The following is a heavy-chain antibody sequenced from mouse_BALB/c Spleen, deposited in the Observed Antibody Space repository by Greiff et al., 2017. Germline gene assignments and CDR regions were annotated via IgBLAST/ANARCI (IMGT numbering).Heavy chain of an antibody. CDR3: ARAGGYSYAMDY. V-gene: IGHV5-4*02. D-gene: IGHD2-3*01. Sequence: EVMLVESGGGLVKPGGSLKLSCAASGFTFSDYYMYWVRQTPEKRLEWVATISDGGSYTYYPDSVKGRFTISRDNAKNNLYLQMSSLKSEDTAMYYCARAGGYSYAMDYLGQGTSVTVSS. J-gene: IGHJ4*01. CDR2: ISDGGSYT. CDR1: GFTFSDYY.